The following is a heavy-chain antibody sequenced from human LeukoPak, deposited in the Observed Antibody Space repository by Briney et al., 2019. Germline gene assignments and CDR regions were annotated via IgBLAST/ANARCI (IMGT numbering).Heavy chain of an antibody. D-gene: IGHD4-17*01. Sequence: SETLSLTCTVSGGSISSGGYYWSWIRQHPGKDLEWIGYIYYSGSTYYNPSLKSRVTISVDTSKNQFSPKLSSVTAADTAVYYCARPLFGDYEGFDAFDIWGQGTMVTVSS. J-gene: IGHJ3*02. CDR2: IYYSGST. CDR1: GGSISSGGYY. CDR3: ARPLFGDYEGFDAFDI. V-gene: IGHV4-31*03.